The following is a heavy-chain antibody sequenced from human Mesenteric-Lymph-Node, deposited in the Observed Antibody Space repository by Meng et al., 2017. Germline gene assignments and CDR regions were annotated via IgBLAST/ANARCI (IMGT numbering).Heavy chain of an antibody. CDR1: GYTFTDFG. Sequence: QVQLVQSGGEVKKPGASVKVSCKTSGYTFTDFGISWVRQAPGQGLEWMGWISAYTGNTYYIQKFQGRVTMTRNTSISTAYMELSSLRSEDTAVYYCARGRLAGDFDYWGQGTLVTVSS. D-gene: IGHD6-19*01. CDR3: ARGRLAGDFDY. V-gene: IGHV1-18*01. J-gene: IGHJ4*02. CDR2: ISAYTGNT.